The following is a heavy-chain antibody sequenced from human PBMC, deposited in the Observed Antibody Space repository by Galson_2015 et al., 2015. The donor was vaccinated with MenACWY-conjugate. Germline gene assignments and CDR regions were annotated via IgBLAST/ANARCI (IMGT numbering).Heavy chain of an antibody. V-gene: IGHV1-3*01. Sequence: SVKVSCKASGYTFTNYAMQWVRQAPGHGLEWMGWINADDGNTKYSQNFQGRLTMTRDTSVSTAYMELSSLRSEDTAVYYCGRGIWAVSSIRCCHCYMDVWGKGTTVTVSS. D-gene: IGHD2/OR15-2a*01. CDR2: INADDGNT. CDR1: GYTFTNYA. J-gene: IGHJ6*03. CDR3: GRGIWAVSSIRCCHCYMDV.